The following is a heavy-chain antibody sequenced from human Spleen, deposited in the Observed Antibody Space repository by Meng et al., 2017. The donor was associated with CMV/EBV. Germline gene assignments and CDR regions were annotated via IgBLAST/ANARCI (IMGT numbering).Heavy chain of an antibody. CDR3: ARANYDFWSGINWFDP. CDR2: IYYSGST. D-gene: IGHD3-3*01. CDR1: GGSLSSSS. V-gene: IGHV4-59*01. J-gene: IGHJ5*02. Sequence: SGGSLSSSSWSWIRQPPGKGLEWIGYIYYSGSTNYNPSLKSRVTISVDTSKNQFSLKLSSVTAADTAVYYCARANYDFWSGINWFDPWGQGTLVTVSS.